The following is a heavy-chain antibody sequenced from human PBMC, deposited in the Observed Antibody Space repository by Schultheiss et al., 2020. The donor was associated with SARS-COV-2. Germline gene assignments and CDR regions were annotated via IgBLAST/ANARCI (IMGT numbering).Heavy chain of an antibody. CDR3: ARGGIVVVPDRGRYYYYGMDV. CDR2: INAGNGNT. Sequence: ASVKVSCKASGYTFTSYAMHWVRQAPGQRLEWMGWINAGNGNTKYSQKFQGRVTITRDTSASTAYMELSSLRSEDTAVYYCARGGIVVVPDRGRYYYYGMDVWGQGTTVTVSS. V-gene: IGHV1-3*01. J-gene: IGHJ6*02. CDR1: GYTFTSYA. D-gene: IGHD2-2*01.